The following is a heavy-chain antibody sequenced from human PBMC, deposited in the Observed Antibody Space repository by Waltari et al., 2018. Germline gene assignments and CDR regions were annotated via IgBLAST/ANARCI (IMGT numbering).Heavy chain of an antibody. J-gene: IGHJ4*02. CDR3: IRPFEMGID. CDR1: GLIISDVA. D-gene: IGHD7-27*01. CDR2: IRSRFKGDAT. Sequence: EVQLVESGGALVQPGGSLKLSCAASGLIISDVAIHWVRQASGKGPEWVGRIRSRFKGDATAYGESVQGRFTISRDDSKNTVYLEMNSLKTDDTAVYYCIRPFEMGIDWGQGTLVTVSS. V-gene: IGHV3-73*01.